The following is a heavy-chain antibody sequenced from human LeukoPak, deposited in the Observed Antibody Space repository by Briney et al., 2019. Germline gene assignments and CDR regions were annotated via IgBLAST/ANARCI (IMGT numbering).Heavy chain of an antibody. CDR2: MNPNSGNT. CDR3: ARELGIAAAGTGELDY. CDR1: VYTFTIYD. V-gene: IGHV1-8*01. Sequence: GASVTVSCTASVYTFTIYDINWVRQATGQGLEWMGWMNPNSGNTGYAQKFQGRVTITRDTSASTAYMELSSLRSEDTAVYYCARELGIAAAGTGELDYWGQGTLVTVSS. J-gene: IGHJ4*02. D-gene: IGHD6-13*01.